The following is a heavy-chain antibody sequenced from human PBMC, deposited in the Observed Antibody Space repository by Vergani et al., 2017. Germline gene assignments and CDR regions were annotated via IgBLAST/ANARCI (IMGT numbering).Heavy chain of an antibody. CDR1: GFSLSTSGMC. Sequence: QVTLRESGPALVKPTQTLTLTCPFSGFSLSTSGMCVSWIRQPPGKALEWLARIDWNDDKRYSPSLKSRLTITNDTSKNQVVLTMTNMDPVDTATYYCAHRPPFRYFDWFRSSSSFDYWGQGTLVTVSS. J-gene: IGHJ4*02. CDR3: AHRPPFRYFDWFRSSSSFDY. V-gene: IGHV2-5*08. CDR2: IDWNDDK. D-gene: IGHD3-9*01.